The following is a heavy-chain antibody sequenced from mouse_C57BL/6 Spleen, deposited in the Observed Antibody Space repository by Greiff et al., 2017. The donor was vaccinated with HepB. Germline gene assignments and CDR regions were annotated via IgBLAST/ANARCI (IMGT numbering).Heavy chain of an antibody. J-gene: IGHJ3*01. CDR1: GYTFTSYT. V-gene: IGHV1-4*01. Sequence: VQLQQSGAELARPGASVKMSCKASGYTFTSYTMHWVKQRPGQGLEWIGYINPSSGYTKYNQKFKDKATLTADKSSSTAYMQLSSLTSEDSAVYYCASDGSSYEWFAYWGQGTLVTVSA. CDR3: ASDGSSYEWFAY. D-gene: IGHD1-1*01. CDR2: INPSSGYT.